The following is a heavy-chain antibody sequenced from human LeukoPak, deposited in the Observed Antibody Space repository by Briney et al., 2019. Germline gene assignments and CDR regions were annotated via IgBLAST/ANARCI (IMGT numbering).Heavy chain of an antibody. V-gene: IGHV3-23*01. CDR1: GFTFSSYG. CDR3: ARGTMAPDY. Sequence: GGSLRLSCATSGFTFSSYGMSWVRQAPGKGLEWVSGISGGAGFTYYGDSVKGRFTISRDNSRNTLYPQMNSLRADDTAVYYCARGTMAPDYWGQGTLVTVSS. J-gene: IGHJ4*02. CDR2: ISGGAGFT. D-gene: IGHD3-16*01.